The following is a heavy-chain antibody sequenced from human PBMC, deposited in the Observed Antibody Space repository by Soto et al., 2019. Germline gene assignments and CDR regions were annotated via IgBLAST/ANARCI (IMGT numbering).Heavy chain of an antibody. D-gene: IGHD5-12*01. CDR3: ANLPRDYLPTYYFDY. Sequence: EVQLLESGGGLVQPGGSLRLSCAASGFTFSSYAMSWVRQAPGKGLEWVSAISGSGGSTYYADSVKGRFTISRDNSKNTMYLQMNSLRAEDTAVYYCANLPRDYLPTYYFDYWGQGTLVTVSS. V-gene: IGHV3-23*01. CDR1: GFTFSSYA. CDR2: ISGSGGST. J-gene: IGHJ4*02.